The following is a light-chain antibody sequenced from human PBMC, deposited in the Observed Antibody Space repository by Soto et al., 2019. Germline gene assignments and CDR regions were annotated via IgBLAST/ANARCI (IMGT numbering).Light chain of an antibody. CDR3: AAWDDSLNALV. CDR2: SNN. J-gene: IGLJ1*01. Sequence: QSVLTQPPSASGTPGQRVTISCSGSRSNIGSNTVNWYQQLPGTAPKLLIYSNNQRPSGVPDRFSGSKSGTSASLAISGLQSEDEADYYCAAWDDSLNALVFGTGTKLTVL. V-gene: IGLV1-44*01. CDR1: RSNIGSNT.